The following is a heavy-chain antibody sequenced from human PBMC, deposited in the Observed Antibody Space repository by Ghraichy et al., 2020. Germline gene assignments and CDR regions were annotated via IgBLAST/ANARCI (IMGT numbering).Heavy chain of an antibody. Sequence: SETLSLICTVSGGSINTFYWSWLRQSPGKGLEWIGNIYYSGSTNYNPSLKSRVSISVDTSKNQFSLRLSSVITADSGVYYCARGEGWPWYFDQWGQGTLVTVSS. V-gene: IGHV4-59*01. CDR3: ARGEGWPWYFDQ. D-gene: IGHD5-24*01. J-gene: IGHJ4*02. CDR2: IYYSGST. CDR1: GGSINTFY.